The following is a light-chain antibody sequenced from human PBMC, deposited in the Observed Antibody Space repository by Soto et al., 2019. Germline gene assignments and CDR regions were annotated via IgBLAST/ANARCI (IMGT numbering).Light chain of an antibody. CDR2: EVN. CDR1: SSDVGSYNL. Sequence: QSVLTQPASVSGSPGQSITISCTGTSSDVGSYNLVSWYQQHPGKAPKLMIYEVNKRPSGVPNRFSGSKSGNTASLTVSGLQAEDEADYYCSSFAVSNSFVFGTGTKVPVL. V-gene: IGLV2-23*02. CDR3: SSFAVSNSFV. J-gene: IGLJ1*01.